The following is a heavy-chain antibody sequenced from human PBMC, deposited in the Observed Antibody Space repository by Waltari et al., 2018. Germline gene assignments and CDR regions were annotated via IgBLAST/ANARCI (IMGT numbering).Heavy chain of an antibody. CDR2: INPNSGGT. Sequence: QVQLVQSGAEVKKPGASVKVSCKASGYTFTGYYMHWVRQAPGQGLEWMGWINPNSGGTNYAQKFQGRVTMTRDTSISTVYMELSRLRSDDTAVYYCARGYYYDSSGYPNDYWGQGTLVTVSS. V-gene: IGHV1-2*02. CDR1: GYTFTGYY. D-gene: IGHD3-22*01. J-gene: IGHJ4*02. CDR3: ARGYYYDSSGYPNDY.